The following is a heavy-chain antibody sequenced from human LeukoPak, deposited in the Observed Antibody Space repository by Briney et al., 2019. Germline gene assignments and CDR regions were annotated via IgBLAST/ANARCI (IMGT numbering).Heavy chain of an antibody. CDR1: GFTFSSYA. D-gene: IGHD3-22*01. Sequence: GGSLRLSCAASGFTFSSYAMHWVRQAPGKGLEYVSAISSNGGSTYYADSVKSRFTISRDNSKNTLYLQMGSLRAKGMAVYYCARGGGDSSGYYQREYYFDYWGQGTLVTVSS. CDR2: ISSNGGST. CDR3: ARGGGDSSGYYQREYYFDY. J-gene: IGHJ4*02. V-gene: IGHV3-64*02.